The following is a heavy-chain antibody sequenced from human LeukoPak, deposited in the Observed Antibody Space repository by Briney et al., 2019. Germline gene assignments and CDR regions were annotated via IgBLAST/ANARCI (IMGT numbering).Heavy chain of an antibody. CDR1: GFTFSDYY. V-gene: IGHV3-11*01. CDR2: ISSSGSTI. D-gene: IGHD6-19*01. CDR3: ARDIDSSGWYYFDY. J-gene: IGHJ4*02. Sequence: GGSLRLSCAASGFTFSDYYMSWIRQAPGKGLEWVSYISSSGSTIYYADSVKGRFTISGDNAKNSLYLQMNSLRAEDTAVYYCARDIDSSGWYYFDYWGQGTLVTVSS.